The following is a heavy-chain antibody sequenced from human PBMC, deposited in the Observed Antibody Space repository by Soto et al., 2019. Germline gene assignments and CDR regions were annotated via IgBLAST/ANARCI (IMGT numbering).Heavy chain of an antibody. D-gene: IGHD5-18*01. CDR3: AKERRYSFDALDL. CDR1: GSTFNFYG. J-gene: IGHJ3*01. V-gene: IGHV3-30*18. Sequence: GGSLRLSCDASGSTFNFYGMHWVRQAPGKGLEWVAVISYDGSDKYYADSVRGRFTISRDNTKNTVWLQMNSLRGEDTAVYYCAKERRYSFDALDLWGQGTLVTVSS. CDR2: ISYDGSDK.